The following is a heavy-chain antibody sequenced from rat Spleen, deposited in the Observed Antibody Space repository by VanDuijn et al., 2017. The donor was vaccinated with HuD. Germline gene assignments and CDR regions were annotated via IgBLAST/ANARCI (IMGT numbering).Heavy chain of an antibody. J-gene: IGHJ2*01. Sequence: EVQLVESGGGLVQPGRSLKLSCVASGFTFNNYWMTWIRQPPGKGLEWVASITNIGGNTYYPDSVKGRFTISRDNAKSTLYLQMNSLRSEDTATYYCTRDEGATEGIAWGQGVMVTVSS. CDR1: GFTFNNYW. V-gene: IGHV5-31*01. CDR3: TRDEGATEGIA. D-gene: IGHD1-11*01. CDR2: ITNIGGNT.